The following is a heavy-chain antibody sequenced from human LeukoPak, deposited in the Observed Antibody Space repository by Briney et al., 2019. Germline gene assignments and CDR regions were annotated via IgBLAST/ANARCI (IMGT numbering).Heavy chain of an antibody. CDR1: GGSISSYY. V-gene: IGHV4-59*12. Sequence: PSETLSLTCTVSGGSISSYYWSWIRQPPGKGLEWIGYIYYSGSTNYNPSLKSRVTISVDTSKNQFSLKLSSVTAADTAVYYCARGGDYYDSSGSRPLVFDYWGQGTLVTVSS. CDR2: IYYSGST. D-gene: IGHD3-22*01. CDR3: ARGGDYYDSSGSRPLVFDY. J-gene: IGHJ4*02.